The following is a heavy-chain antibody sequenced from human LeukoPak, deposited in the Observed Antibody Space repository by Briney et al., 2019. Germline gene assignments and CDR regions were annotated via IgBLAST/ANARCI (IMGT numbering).Heavy chain of an antibody. CDR2: ISYDANTK. D-gene: IGHD2-15*01. V-gene: IGHV3-33*01. CDR3: ARGRSTKWSFEY. Sequence: PGGSLRLSCAASGFNFRDYGMHWIRQAPGKGLEWLAFISYDANTKYYGDSARGRFTISRDDSKSTLYLQMSSLRPDDTSLYYCARGRSTKWSFEYWGQGALVTVSS. CDR1: GFNFRDYG. J-gene: IGHJ4*02.